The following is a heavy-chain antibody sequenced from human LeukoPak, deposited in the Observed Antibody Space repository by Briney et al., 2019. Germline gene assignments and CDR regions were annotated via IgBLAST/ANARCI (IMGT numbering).Heavy chain of an antibody. CDR2: IYYTGNT. Sequence: SQTLSLTCTVAGDFISSGGYYWSWIRQCPGKGLEWIGYIYYTGNTYYNPSLKSRVAISVDTSKNQFSLKLSSVTAADTAVYYCARDNSGVLDYWGQGTLVTVSS. CDR1: GDFISSGGYY. D-gene: IGHD3-10*01. CDR3: ARDNSGVLDY. V-gene: IGHV4-31*03. J-gene: IGHJ4*02.